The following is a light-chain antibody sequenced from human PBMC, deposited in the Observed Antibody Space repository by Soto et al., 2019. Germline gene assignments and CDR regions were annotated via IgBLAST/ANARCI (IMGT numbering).Light chain of an antibody. CDR2: ATS. CDR1: QSISSY. J-gene: IGKJ5*01. V-gene: IGKV1-39*01. Sequence: DIQMTQSPSSLSASVGDGVTITCRASQSISSYLNWYQQKPGKAPKLLIYATSSLQSGVPSRFSGSGSGTDFTLTISSLQPEDFATYYCQHLNSYPITFGQGTRLEIK. CDR3: QHLNSYPIT.